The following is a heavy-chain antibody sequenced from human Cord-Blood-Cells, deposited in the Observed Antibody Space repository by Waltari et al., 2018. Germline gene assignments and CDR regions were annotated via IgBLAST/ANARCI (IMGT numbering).Heavy chain of an antibody. D-gene: IGHD3-3*01. Sequence: QVQLVQSGAEVKKPGASVKVSCKASGHTFTSYDINWVRPATGQGLESMRWMDPNSGNTGYAQKFQRRVTITRNTSISTAYMELSSLRSEDTAVYYCARGWSVYYDGCDIWGQGTMVTVSS. CDR2: MDPNSGNT. V-gene: IGHV1-8*03. CDR3: ARGWSVYYDGCDI. CDR1: GHTFTSYD. J-gene: IGHJ3*02.